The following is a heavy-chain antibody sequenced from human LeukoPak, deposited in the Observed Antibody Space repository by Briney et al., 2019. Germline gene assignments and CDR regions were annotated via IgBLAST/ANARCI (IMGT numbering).Heavy chain of an antibody. CDR1: GFTFSSYS. D-gene: IGHD6-19*01. CDR3: ARNKGVAGTMGVNY. J-gene: IGHJ4*02. CDR2: ISSSSSYI. V-gene: IGHV3-21*01. Sequence: GGSLRLSCAASGFTFSSYSMNWVRQAPGKGLEWVSSISSSSSYIYYADSVKGRFTISRDNAKNSLYLQMNSLRAEDTAVYYCARNKGVAGTMGVNYWGQGTLVTVSS.